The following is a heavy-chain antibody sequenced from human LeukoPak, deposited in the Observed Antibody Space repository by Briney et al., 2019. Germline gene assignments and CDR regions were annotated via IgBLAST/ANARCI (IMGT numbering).Heavy chain of an antibody. Sequence: GGSLRLSCAASGFFVSRDYMNWVRQTPGKGLEWVSIIYSGGSIYYADSVKGRFTISRDDSKNTVFLQMNSLRAEDTAVYYCAKMRAERTSAAINYWGQGTLVTVSS. CDR2: IYSGGSI. J-gene: IGHJ4*02. V-gene: IGHV3-53*01. CDR1: GFFVSRDY. CDR3: AKMRAERTSAAINY. D-gene: IGHD1/OR15-1a*01.